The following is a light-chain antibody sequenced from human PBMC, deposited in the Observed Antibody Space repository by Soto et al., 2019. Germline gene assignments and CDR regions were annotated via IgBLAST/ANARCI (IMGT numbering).Light chain of an antibody. CDR1: SSDVGAYDY. V-gene: IGLV2-8*01. J-gene: IGLJ1*01. CDR3: SSFAGSNNFPYV. CDR2: EIN. Sequence: QSVLTQPPSASGSPGQSVTISCTGTSSDVGAYDYVSWYQRHPGKAPKLMIYEINKRPSGVPDRFSGSKSSNTASLTVSGLQAEDEADYYCSSFAGSNNFPYVFGTGTKVNVL.